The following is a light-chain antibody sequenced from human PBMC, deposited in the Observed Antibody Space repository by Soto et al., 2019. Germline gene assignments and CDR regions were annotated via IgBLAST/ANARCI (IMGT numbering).Light chain of an antibody. CDR3: KSYAGSNTYV. CDR1: KNDIGVYDF. J-gene: IGLJ1*01. CDR2: EVV. Sequence: HYALTQPPSAAGSPGQSRTISCTGNKNDIGVYDFVSWYQHHPGKAPRLIIYEVVQRPSGVPDRFSGSKSGNTASLTVSGLQAADEADYFCKSYAGSNTYVFGSGTKVTVL. V-gene: IGLV2-8*01.